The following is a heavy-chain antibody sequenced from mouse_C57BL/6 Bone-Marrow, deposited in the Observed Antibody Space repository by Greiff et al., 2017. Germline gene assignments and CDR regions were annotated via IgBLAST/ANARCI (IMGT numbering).Heavy chain of an antibody. Sequence: QVQLQQPGAELVRPGSSVKLSCKASGYTFTSYWLDWVKQRPGQGLEWIGNIYPSDSETHYKQKFKDKATLTVDKSASTAYMQLSSLTSEDSAVYYSATAWFAFWGQGTLVTVSA. V-gene: IGHV1-61*01. D-gene: IGHD3-1*01. CDR2: IYPSDSET. CDR3: ATAWFAF. J-gene: IGHJ3*01. CDR1: GYTFTSYW.